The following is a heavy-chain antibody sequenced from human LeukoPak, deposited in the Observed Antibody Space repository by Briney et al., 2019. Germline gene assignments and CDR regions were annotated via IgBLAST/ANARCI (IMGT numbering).Heavy chain of an antibody. CDR1: GFTFSSYA. J-gene: IGHJ4*02. V-gene: IGHV3-30-3*01. Sequence: GGSLRLSCAASGFTFSSYAMHWVRQAPGKGLEWVAVISYDGSNKYYTDSVKGRFTISRDNSKNTLYLQMNSLRAEDTAVYYCARAAYDSSGYLTLWGQGTLVTVSS. CDR2: ISYDGSNK. D-gene: IGHD3-22*01. CDR3: ARAAYDSSGYLTL.